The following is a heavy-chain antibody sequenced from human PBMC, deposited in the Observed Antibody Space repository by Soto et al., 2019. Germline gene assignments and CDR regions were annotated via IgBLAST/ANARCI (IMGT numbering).Heavy chain of an antibody. D-gene: IGHD3-3*01. Sequence: PWETLSLTCTVFGASISYGGFSWSWIRQSPGKSLEWIGYINHFESTYFHPSFKSRLSMSIDRSRNMFSLNLSSVTAADTAVYYCARGAWDYDFWSGYLVRDYYYYGMDVWGQGTTVTVS. V-gene: IGHV4-30-2*06. CDR1: GASISYGGFS. J-gene: IGHJ6*02. CDR2: INHFEST. CDR3: ARGAWDYDFWSGYLVRDYYYYGMDV.